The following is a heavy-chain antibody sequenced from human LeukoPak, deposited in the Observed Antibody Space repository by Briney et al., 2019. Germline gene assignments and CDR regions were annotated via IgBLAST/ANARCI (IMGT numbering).Heavy chain of an antibody. CDR2: FDPEDGET. V-gene: IGHV1-24*01. CDR1: GYTLTELS. D-gene: IGHD6-19*01. J-gene: IGHJ5*02. CDR3: ARELFPSIAVAGTAGRMDWFDP. Sequence: ASVKVSCKVSGYTLTELSMHWVRQAPGKGLEWMGGFDPEDGETICAQKFQGRVTMTEDTSTDTAYMELSSLRSEDTAVYYCARELFPSIAVAGTAGRMDWFDPWGQGTLVTVSS.